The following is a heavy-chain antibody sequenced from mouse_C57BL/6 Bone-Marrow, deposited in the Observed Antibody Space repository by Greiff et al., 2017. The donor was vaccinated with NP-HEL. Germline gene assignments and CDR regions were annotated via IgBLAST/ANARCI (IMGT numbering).Heavy chain of an antibody. CDR3: ARGRHYDLYFDY. Sequence: VQLVESGAELVRPGTSVKMSCKASGYTFTNYWIGWAMQRPGHGLEWIGDIYPGGGYTNYNEKFKGKATLTADKSSSTAYMQFSSLTSEDSAIYYCARGRHYDLYFDYWGQGTTLTVSS. D-gene: IGHD2-4*01. J-gene: IGHJ2*01. CDR1: GYTFTNYW. V-gene: IGHV1-63*01. CDR2: IYPGGGYT.